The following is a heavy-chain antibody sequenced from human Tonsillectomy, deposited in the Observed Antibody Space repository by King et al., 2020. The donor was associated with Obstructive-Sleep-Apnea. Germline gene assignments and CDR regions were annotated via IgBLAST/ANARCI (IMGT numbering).Heavy chain of an antibody. CDR1: GGSVSSGSYY. Sequence: QLQESGPGLVKPSETLSLTCTVSGGSVSSGSYYWSWIRQPPGKGLEWIGYIYYSGSTNYNPSLKSRVTISVDKSKNHFSLNLSSVTAADTAVYYCARAPKRITIFGVVTTPFDYWGQGTLVTVSS. CDR3: ARAPKRITIFGVVTTPFDY. V-gene: IGHV4-61*01. CDR2: IYYSGST. D-gene: IGHD3-3*01. J-gene: IGHJ4*02.